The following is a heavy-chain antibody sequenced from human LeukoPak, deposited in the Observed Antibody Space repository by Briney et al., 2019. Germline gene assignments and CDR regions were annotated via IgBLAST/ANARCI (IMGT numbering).Heavy chain of an antibody. CDR1: GGSCDHYY. CDR2: IHPHGIF. D-gene: IGHD5-24*01. Sequence: SETLSLTFAVHGGSCDHYYCSWIRQPPGKGLEWIGEIHPHGIFYYNSSLTSRVTISIDTSKSQFSLRLTSVTAADTAFYYCARGRDRSKAGDLWGQGSLVIVSS. V-gene: IGHV4-34*01. J-gene: IGHJ5*02. CDR3: ARGRDRSKAGDL.